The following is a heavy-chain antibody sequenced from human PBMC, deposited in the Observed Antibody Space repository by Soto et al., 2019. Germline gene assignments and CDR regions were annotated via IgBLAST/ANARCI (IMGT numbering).Heavy chain of an antibody. D-gene: IGHD6-13*01. CDR2: IWYDGSNK. J-gene: IGHJ4*02. V-gene: IGHV3-33*01. Sequence: QVQLVESGGGVVQPGRSLRLSCAASGFTFSSYGMHWVRQAPGKGLEWVAVIWYDGSNKYYADSVKGRFTISRDNSKNTLYLQMNSLRAEDTAVYYCARDSIGDIAAAGLDYWGQGTLVTVSS. CDR1: GFTFSSYG. CDR3: ARDSIGDIAAAGLDY.